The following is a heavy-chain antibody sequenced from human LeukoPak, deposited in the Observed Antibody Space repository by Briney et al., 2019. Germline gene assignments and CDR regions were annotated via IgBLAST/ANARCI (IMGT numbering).Heavy chain of an antibody. V-gene: IGHV3-53*01. CDR1: GFTVSINY. CDR2: IYSGGDT. Sequence: GGSLRLSCAASGFTVSINYMNWVPQAPGKGLEWVSVIYSGGDTYYADSVKGRFTISRDNSKNTLYLQMNSLRAEDTAVYYCARAAKVLRYFDWPREGSLFDYWGQGTVVTVSS. CDR3: ARAAKVLRYFDWPREGSLFDY. D-gene: IGHD3-9*01. J-gene: IGHJ4*02.